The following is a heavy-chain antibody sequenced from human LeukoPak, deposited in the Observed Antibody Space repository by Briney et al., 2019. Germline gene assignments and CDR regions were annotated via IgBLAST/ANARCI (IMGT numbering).Heavy chain of an antibody. CDR1: GGSITSSSYY. Sequence: KSSETLSLTCTVSGGSITSSSYYWGCIRQPPGQGLEWIGSLYYSGTTYYNPSLKSRVTISVDTSKNQFSLRLSSVTAADTAVYYCAGGLNHIVLVPTAYWFDPWGQGTLVTVSS. CDR3: AGGLNHIVLVPTAYWFDP. J-gene: IGHJ5*02. CDR2: LYYSGTT. D-gene: IGHD2-2*01. V-gene: IGHV4-39*07.